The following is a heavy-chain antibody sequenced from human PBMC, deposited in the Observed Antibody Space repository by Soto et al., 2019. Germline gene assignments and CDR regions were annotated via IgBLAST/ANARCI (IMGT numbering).Heavy chain of an antibody. CDR2: INPATGAA. D-gene: IGHD3-3*01. Sequence: QLHLVQSGAVVKKPGASVTVSCSASGYPVTAYYMHWVRQAPGRGLEWMGGINPATGAAKYTQTFQGRVTMTRAPSTSTVFMDLGGLTSEDTAVFYCARGGGVGVAGSAAFDMWGQGTLVTVSS. CDR3: ARGGGVGVAGSAAFDM. CDR1: GYPVTAYY. J-gene: IGHJ3*02. V-gene: IGHV1-2*02.